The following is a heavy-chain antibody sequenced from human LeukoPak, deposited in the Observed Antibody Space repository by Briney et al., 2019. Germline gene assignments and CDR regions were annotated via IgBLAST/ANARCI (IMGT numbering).Heavy chain of an antibody. CDR3: ARAASIAARYYYYYGMDV. CDR1: GYTFTGYY. D-gene: IGHD6-6*01. Sequence: ASVKVSFKASGYTFTGYYMHWVRQAPGQGLEWMGWINPNSGGTNYAQKFQGRVTMTGDTSISTAYMELSRLRSDDTAVYYCARAASIAARYYYYYGMDVWGQGTTVTVSS. CDR2: INPNSGGT. J-gene: IGHJ6*02. V-gene: IGHV1-2*02.